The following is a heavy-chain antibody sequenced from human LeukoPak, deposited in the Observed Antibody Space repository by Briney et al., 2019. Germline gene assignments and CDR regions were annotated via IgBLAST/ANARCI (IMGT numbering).Heavy chain of an antibody. CDR2: ISSSSSYI. CDR1: GFTFSSYS. V-gene: IGHV3-21*01. D-gene: IGHD6-19*01. Sequence: GGSLRLSCAASGFTFSSYSMNWARQAPGKGLEWVPSISSSSSYIYYADSVKGRFTISRDNAENSLYLQMNSLRAEDTAVYYCARHKSAGKNFDYWGQGTLVTVSS. J-gene: IGHJ4*02. CDR3: ARHKSAGKNFDY.